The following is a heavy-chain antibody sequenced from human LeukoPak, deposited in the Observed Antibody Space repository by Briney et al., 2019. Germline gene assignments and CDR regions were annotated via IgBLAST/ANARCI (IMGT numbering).Heavy chain of an antibody. CDR1: GGSNSSGGYY. CDR3: ASTIFGVVTIDAFDI. J-gene: IGHJ3*02. Sequence: PSETLSLTGTVSGGSNSSGGYYWSWIRQPPGKGLEWIVYIYHSGSTYYNPSLKSRVTISVDRSKNQFCLKLSSVTAADTAVYYCASTIFGVVTIDAFDIWGQGTMVTVSS. CDR2: IYHSGST. D-gene: IGHD3-3*01. V-gene: IGHV4-30-2*01.